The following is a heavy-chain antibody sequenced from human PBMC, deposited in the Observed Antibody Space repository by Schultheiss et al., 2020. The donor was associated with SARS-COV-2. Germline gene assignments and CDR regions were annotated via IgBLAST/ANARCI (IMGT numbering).Heavy chain of an antibody. D-gene: IGHD5-24*01. CDR3: ARHPGLHPATWYNWFDP. J-gene: IGHJ5*02. CDR1: GGSISSYY. CDR2: INHSGST. V-gene: IGHV4-59*08. Sequence: SETLSLTCTVSGGSISSYYWSWIRQPPGKGLEWIGEINHSGSTNYNPSLKSRVTISVDTSKNQFSLKLSSVTAADTAVYYCARHPGLHPATWYNWFDPWGQGTLVTVSS.